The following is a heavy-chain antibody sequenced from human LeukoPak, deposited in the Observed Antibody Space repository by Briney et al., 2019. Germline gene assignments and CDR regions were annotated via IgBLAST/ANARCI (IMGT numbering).Heavy chain of an antibody. CDR3: ARGLGATVATRFRY. CDR1: GGSFSGYY. J-gene: IGHJ4*02. V-gene: IGHV4-34*01. D-gene: IGHD4-23*01. CDR2: INHSGST. Sequence: SETLSLTCAVYGGSFSGYYWSWIRQPPGKGLEWIGEINHSGSTNYNPSLKSRVTISVDTSKNQFSLKLSSVTAADTAVYYCARGLGATVATRFRYWGQGTLVTVPS.